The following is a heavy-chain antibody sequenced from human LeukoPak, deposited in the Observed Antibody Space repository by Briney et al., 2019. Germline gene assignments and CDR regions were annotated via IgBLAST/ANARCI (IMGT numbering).Heavy chain of an antibody. Sequence: PGGSLRLSCAASGFTLRNYWMQWVRQVPGRGLVWVSRISGDGSGTNYADSVKGRFTISRDNAKNTVYLQINNLRAEDTAVYFCARYSSSSGGPSYFLDYWGQGTLVTVSS. CDR3: ARYSSSSGGPSYFLDY. V-gene: IGHV3-74*01. J-gene: IGHJ4*02. D-gene: IGHD6-6*01. CDR2: ISGDGSGT. CDR1: GFTLRNYW.